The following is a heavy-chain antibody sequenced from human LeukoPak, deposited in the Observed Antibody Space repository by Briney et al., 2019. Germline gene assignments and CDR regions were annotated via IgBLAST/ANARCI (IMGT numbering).Heavy chain of an antibody. CDR2: ISYDGSNK. CDR3: AKVPGYSYSYRVD. V-gene: IGHV3-30*18. CDR1: GFTFSSYG. Sequence: PGGSLRLSCAASGFTFSSYGMHWVRQAPGKGLEWVAVISYDGSNKYYADSVKGRFTISRDNSKNTLYLQMNSLRAEDTAVYYCAKVPGYSYSYRVDWGQGTLVTVSS. D-gene: IGHD5-18*01. J-gene: IGHJ4*02.